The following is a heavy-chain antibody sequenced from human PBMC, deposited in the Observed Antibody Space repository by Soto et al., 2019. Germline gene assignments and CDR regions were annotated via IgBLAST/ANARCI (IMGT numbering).Heavy chain of an antibody. J-gene: IGHJ6*02. V-gene: IGHV3-74*01. CDR3: ARVRYSSSWYESEKHYYGMDV. Sequence: PGGSLRLSCAASGFTFSSYWMHWVRQAPGKGLVWVSRINSDGSSTSYADSVKGRFTISRDNAKNTLYLQMNSLRAEDTAVYYCARVRYSSSWYESEKHYYGMDVWGQGTTVTVSS. CDR2: INSDGSST. CDR1: GFTFSSYW. D-gene: IGHD6-13*01.